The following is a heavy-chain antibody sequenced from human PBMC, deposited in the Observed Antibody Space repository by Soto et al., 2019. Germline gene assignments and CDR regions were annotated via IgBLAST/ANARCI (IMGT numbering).Heavy chain of an antibody. CDR3: AEGENYYDSSGYCDY. CDR2: ISGSGGST. D-gene: IGHD3-22*01. Sequence: PGGSLRLSCAASGFTFSSYAMSWVRQAPGKGLEWVSAISGSGGSTYYADSVKGRFTISRDNSKNTLYLQMNSLRAEDTAVYYCAEGENYYDSSGYCDYWGQGTLVTVSS. J-gene: IGHJ4*02. V-gene: IGHV3-23*01. CDR1: GFTFSSYA.